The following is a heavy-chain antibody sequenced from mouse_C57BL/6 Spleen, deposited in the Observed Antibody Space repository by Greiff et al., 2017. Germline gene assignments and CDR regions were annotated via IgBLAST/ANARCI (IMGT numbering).Heavy chain of an antibody. Sequence: VQLKESGGGLVKPGGSLKLSCAASGFTFSDYGMHWVRQAPEKGLEWVAYISSGSSTIYYADTVKGRFTISRDNAKNTLFLQMTSLRSEDTAMYYCARPPPLLRYAMDYWGQGTSVTVSS. CDR3: ARPPPLLRYAMDY. CDR2: ISSGSSTI. J-gene: IGHJ4*01. CDR1: GFTFSDYG. V-gene: IGHV5-17*01. D-gene: IGHD1-1*01.